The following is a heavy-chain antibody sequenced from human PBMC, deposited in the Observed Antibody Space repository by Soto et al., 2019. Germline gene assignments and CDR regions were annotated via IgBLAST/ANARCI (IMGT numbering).Heavy chain of an antibody. D-gene: IGHD4-17*01. V-gene: IGHV4-59*12. CDR2: VYYSGST. J-gene: IGHJ3*02. CDR3: AREYGDSPGSAFDI. CDR1: GDSISTFY. Sequence: SETLSLTCTVSGDSISTFYWSWIRQHQGKGLEWIGYVYYSGSTNYNPSLKSRVTLSVDTSKSQFSLKLSSVTAADTAVYYCAREYGDSPGSAFDIWGQGTMVTVSS.